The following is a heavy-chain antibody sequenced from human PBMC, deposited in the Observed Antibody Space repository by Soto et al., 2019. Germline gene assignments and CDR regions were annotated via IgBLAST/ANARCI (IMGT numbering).Heavy chain of an antibody. CDR3: ARSRETVTYPHDFQP. Sequence: QVQLQESGPGLVKPSQTLSLTCTASGGSISSGDYYWSWMRQHPGKGLEWIGYIFYSGSTYYNPSLKSRVTISVDTSNNQFSLKLSSVTAADTAVYYCARSRETVTYPHDFQPWCQGTLVTVSS. D-gene: IGHD1-26*01. CDR2: IFYSGST. J-gene: IGHJ1*01. CDR1: GGSISSGDYY. V-gene: IGHV4-31*03.